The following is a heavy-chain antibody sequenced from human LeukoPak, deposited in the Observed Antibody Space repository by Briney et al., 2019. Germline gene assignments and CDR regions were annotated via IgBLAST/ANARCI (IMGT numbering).Heavy chain of an antibody. J-gene: IGHJ4*02. Sequence: GGAPRPSCAASGFTFRSYNMNWGRPAPREGVGGGSSISSSSSYIYYADSVKGRFTISRDNAKNSLYLQMNSLRAEDTAVYYCARHWKSSYTLIDYWGQGTLVTVSS. CDR3: ARHWKSSYTLIDY. CDR2: ISSSSSYI. V-gene: IGHV3-21*01. D-gene: IGHD6-13*01. CDR1: GFTFRSYN.